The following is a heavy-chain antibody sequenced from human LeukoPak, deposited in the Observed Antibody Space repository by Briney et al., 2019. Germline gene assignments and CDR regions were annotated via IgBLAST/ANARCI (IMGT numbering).Heavy chain of an antibody. J-gene: IGHJ4*02. Sequence: PSETLSLACSVSAVSIFSTTFYWGWIRQPPGKGLEWNGRMYYDGSTYYNPSLKSRFSISVHTPNNQFSLKLTSVPAADTAVYFCARRSDSGSDDGEDYFDFWGQGTLVTVSS. D-gene: IGHD1-26*01. CDR2: MYYDGST. V-gene: IGHV4-39*01. CDR1: AVSIFSTTFY. CDR3: ARRSDSGSDDGEDYFDF.